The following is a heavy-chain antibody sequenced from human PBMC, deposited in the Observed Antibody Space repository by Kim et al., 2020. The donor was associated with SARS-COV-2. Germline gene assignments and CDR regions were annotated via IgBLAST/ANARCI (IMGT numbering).Heavy chain of an antibody. CDR1: GFTFISYA. Sequence: GGSLRLSCAASGFTFISYAINWVRQAPGKGLEWVSYISSSSGKIDYADSVKGGLTISRDNAKNSVYLQMNSLRDEDTAVYYCARDRSFGSTLYYYFDYWGQGALVTVSS. J-gene: IGHJ4*02. D-gene: IGHD6-13*01. CDR2: ISSSSGKI. CDR3: ARDRSFGSTLYYYFDY. V-gene: IGHV3-48*02.